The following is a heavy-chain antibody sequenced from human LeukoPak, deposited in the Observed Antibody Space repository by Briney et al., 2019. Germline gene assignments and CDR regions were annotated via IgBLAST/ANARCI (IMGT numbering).Heavy chain of an antibody. CDR1: GFTFSSYA. CDR3: AKGEEWLFALDY. J-gene: IGHJ4*02. D-gene: IGHD3-3*01. Sequence: GGSLRLSCAASGFTFSSYAMHWVRQAPGKGLEWVAVISYDGSNKYYADSVKGRFTISRDNSKNTLYLQMNSLRAEDTAVYYCAKGEEWLFALDYWGQGTLVTVSS. CDR2: ISYDGSNK. V-gene: IGHV3-30-3*01.